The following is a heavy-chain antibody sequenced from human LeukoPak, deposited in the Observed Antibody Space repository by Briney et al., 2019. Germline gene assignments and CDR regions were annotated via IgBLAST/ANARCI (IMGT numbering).Heavy chain of an antibody. J-gene: IGHJ4*02. CDR2: IYYSGST. D-gene: IGHD3-22*01. CDR1: GGSISSYY. CDR3: ARGMAYYDSSGYLYFDY. V-gene: IGHV4-59*01. Sequence: KPSETLSLTCTVSGGSISSYYWSWIRQPPGKGLEWIGYIYYSGSTNYNPSLKSRVTISVDTSKNQFSLKLSSVTAADTAVYYCARGMAYYDSSGYLYFDYWGQGTLVTVSS.